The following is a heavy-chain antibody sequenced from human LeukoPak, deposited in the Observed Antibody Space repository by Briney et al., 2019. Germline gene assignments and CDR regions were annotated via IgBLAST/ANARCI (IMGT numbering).Heavy chain of an antibody. Sequence: GGSLRLSCAASGFTFSSYAMSWVRQAPGKGLEWVSAISGSGGSTYYADSVKGRFTISRDNSKNTLYLQMNSLRAEDTAVYYCAKNYYGSGSYYKGPRTYIDYWGQGTLVTVSS. V-gene: IGHV3-23*01. CDR1: GFTFSSYA. CDR3: AKNYYGSGSYYKGPRTYIDY. D-gene: IGHD3-10*01. CDR2: ISGSGGST. J-gene: IGHJ4*02.